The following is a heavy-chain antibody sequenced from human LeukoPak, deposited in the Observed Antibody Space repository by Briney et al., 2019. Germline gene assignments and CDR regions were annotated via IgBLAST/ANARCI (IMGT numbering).Heavy chain of an antibody. CDR1: GGSFSGYY. V-gene: IGHV4-34*01. D-gene: IGHD3-10*01. CDR3: ARPSLWFGGPYFDL. CDR2: INHSGST. Sequence: PSETLSLTCAVYGGSFSGYYWSWIRQPPGKGLEWIGEINHSGSTNYNPSLKSRVTISVDTSKNQFSLKLSSVTAADTAVYYCARPSLWFGGPYFDLWGRGTLVTVSS. J-gene: IGHJ2*01.